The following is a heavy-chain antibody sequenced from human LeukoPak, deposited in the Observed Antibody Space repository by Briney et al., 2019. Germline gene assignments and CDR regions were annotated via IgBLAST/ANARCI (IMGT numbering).Heavy chain of an antibody. V-gene: IGHV3-23*01. CDR3: AKDRRYRIAAAVGGAFDI. Sequence: GGSLRLSCAASGLTFSSYAMSWVRQAPGKGLESVSAISGSGGSTYYADSVKGRFTISRDNSKNTLYLQMNSLRAEDTAVYYCAKDRRYRIAAAVGGAFDIWGQGTMVTVSS. CDR1: GLTFSSYA. D-gene: IGHD6-13*01. CDR2: ISGSGGST. J-gene: IGHJ3*02.